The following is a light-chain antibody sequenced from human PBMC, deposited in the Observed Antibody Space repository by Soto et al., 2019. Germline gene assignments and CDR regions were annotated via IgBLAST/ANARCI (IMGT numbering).Light chain of an antibody. V-gene: IGKV3-15*01. Sequence: EIVMTQSPATLSVSPGERATLSCRASQSVRSNLAWYQQKPGQAPRLLIYSASIRATGIPARFSGSGSGTEFTLTISSLQSEDFAVYYCQQSYSNIFSFGGGTRVEL. CDR3: QQSYSNIFS. CDR1: QSVRSN. J-gene: IGKJ4*01. CDR2: SAS.